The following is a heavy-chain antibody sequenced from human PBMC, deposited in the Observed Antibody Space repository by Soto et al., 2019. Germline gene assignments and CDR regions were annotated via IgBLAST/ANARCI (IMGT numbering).Heavy chain of an antibody. V-gene: IGHV1-24*01. D-gene: IGHD6-19*01. CDR3: ATVGIAVAGGYNWFDP. J-gene: IGHJ5*02. Sequence: ASVKVSCKVSGYTLTELSMHWVRQAPGKGLEWMGGFDPEDGETIYAQKFQGRVTMTEDTSTDTAYMELSSLRSEHTAVYYCATVGIAVAGGYNWFDPWGQGTLVTVSS. CDR2: FDPEDGET. CDR1: GYTLTELS.